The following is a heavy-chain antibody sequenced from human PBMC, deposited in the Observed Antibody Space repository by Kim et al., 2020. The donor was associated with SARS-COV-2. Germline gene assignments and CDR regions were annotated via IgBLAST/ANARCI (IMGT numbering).Heavy chain of an antibody. CDR3: ATRRSCSGGTCYGLDY. CDR1: GFAFSNYG. V-gene: IGHV3-23*01. CDR2: ISGSGDRT. D-gene: IGHD2-15*01. Sequence: GGSLRLSCAGSGFAFSNYGMTWVRQAPGKGLDWVSTISGSGDRTLYADSVKGRFSISRDNSKNTLYLQMNSLRAEDTALYYCATRRSCSGGTCYGLDYWGQGNLVTVSS. J-gene: IGHJ4*02.